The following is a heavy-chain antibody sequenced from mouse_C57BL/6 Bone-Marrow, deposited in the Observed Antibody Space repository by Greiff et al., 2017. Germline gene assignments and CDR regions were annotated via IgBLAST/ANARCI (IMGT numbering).Heavy chain of an antibody. Sequence: QVQLQQPGAELVKPGASVKMSCKASGYTFTSYWITWVKQRPGQGLEWIGDIYPGSGSTNYNEQFKSKATLTVDTSSSTAYMQRSSLTSEDAAVYYCARVGRWYFDVWGTGTTVTVSS. V-gene: IGHV1-55*01. CDR3: ARVGRWYFDV. J-gene: IGHJ1*03. D-gene: IGHD4-1*01. CDR1: GYTFTSYW. CDR2: IYPGSGST.